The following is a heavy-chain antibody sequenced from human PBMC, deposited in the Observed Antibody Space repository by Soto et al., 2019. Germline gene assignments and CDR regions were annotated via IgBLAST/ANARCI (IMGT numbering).Heavy chain of an antibody. Sequence: SETLSLTCTVSGGSVSSYYWSWIRQPAGKGLEWIGRFYTSGNTNYNPSLKSRVTMSLDTSKNQFSLKLSSVTAADTAVYFCASDSTGWFDPWGQGTPVTVSS. CDR3: ASDSTGWFDP. V-gene: IGHV4-4*07. CDR2: FYTSGNT. D-gene: IGHD7-27*01. J-gene: IGHJ5*02. CDR1: GGSVSSYY.